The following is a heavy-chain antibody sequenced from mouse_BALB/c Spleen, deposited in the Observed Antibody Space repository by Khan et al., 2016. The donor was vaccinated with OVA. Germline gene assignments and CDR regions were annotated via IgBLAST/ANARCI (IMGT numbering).Heavy chain of an antibody. V-gene: IGHV1S132*01. CDR2: IYPGTNNT. J-gene: IGHJ2*01. Sequence: VQLQESGAELVRPGASVKLSCKTSGYTFTSYWIHWVKQRSGQGLEWIARIYPGTNNTYYNEKLKDKATLTADKSSSTAYMQLSSLKSEDSTVNFCAREEALYYFAYWGHGTTLTVAS. D-gene: IGHD3-2*02. CDR3: AREEALYYFAY. CDR1: GYTFTSYW.